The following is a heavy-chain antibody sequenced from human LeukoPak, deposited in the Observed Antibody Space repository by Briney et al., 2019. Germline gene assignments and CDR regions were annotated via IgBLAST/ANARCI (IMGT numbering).Heavy chain of an antibody. CDR3: ARSITSSWYGDFQH. D-gene: IGHD6-13*01. J-gene: IGHJ1*01. V-gene: IGHV4-59*01. CDR2: IYYSGST. Sequence: SETLSLTCTVSGGSMSGYFWSWIRQPPRKGLEWIGYIYYSGSTNYNPSLKSRVTISVDTSKNQFSLKLSSVTAADTAVYYCARSITSSWYGDFQHWGQGTLVTVSS. CDR1: GGSMSGYF.